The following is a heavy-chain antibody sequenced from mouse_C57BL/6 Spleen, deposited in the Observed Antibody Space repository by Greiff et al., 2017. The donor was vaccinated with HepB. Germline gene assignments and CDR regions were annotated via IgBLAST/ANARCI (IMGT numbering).Heavy chain of an antibody. Sequence: VQLQQSGPELVKPGASVKISCKASGYAFSSSWMNWVKQRPGKGLEWIGRIYPGDGDTNYNGKFKGKATLTADKSSSPAYMQLSSLTSEDSAVYFCARGDYGKPLDYWGQGTTLTVSS. D-gene: IGHD2-1*01. CDR1: GYAFSSSW. V-gene: IGHV1-82*01. J-gene: IGHJ2*01. CDR3: ARGDYGKPLDY. CDR2: IYPGDGDT.